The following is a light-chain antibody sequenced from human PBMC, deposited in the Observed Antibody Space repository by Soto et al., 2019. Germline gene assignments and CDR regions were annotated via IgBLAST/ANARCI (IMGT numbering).Light chain of an antibody. Sequence: EMVLTQSPGTLSLSPGERATLSCRTSQSISNNYLAWYQQKPGQPPKVLIYAASSRATGIPERFSGSGSGTDFTLTISRLEPEDFAMYYCQQYDNAPPLYTFGQGTKLEI. CDR3: QQYDNAPPLYT. V-gene: IGKV3-20*01. CDR2: AAS. J-gene: IGKJ2*01. CDR1: QSISNNY.